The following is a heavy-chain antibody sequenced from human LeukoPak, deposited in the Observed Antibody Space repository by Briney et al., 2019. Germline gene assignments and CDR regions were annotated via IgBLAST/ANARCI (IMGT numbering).Heavy chain of an antibody. CDR2: ISSSSSTI. V-gene: IGHV3-48*01. CDR3: ASTSYAYSSGDNTDY. Sequence: PGGSLRLSCAASGFTFSSYSMNWVRQAPGKGLEWVSYISSSSSTIYYADSVKGRFTISRDNAKNSLYLQMNSLRAEDTAVYYCASTSYAYSSGDNTDYWGQGTLVTVSS. D-gene: IGHD3-10*01. J-gene: IGHJ4*02. CDR1: GFTFSSYS.